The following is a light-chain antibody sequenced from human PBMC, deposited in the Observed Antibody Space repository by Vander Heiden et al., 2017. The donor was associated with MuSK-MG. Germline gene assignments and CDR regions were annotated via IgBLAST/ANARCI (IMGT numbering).Light chain of an antibody. CDR3: QSYDSSLSAYV. CDR1: SSNIGAGYD. V-gene: IGLV1-40*01. J-gene: IGLJ1*01. Sequence: QSVLTPPPSVSGAPRQRVTSSCTGRSSNIGAGYDVHWYQQLPGTAPKLLIYSNNKRASGVPDRFSGSKSGTSASLAITGLQAEDEADYYCQSYDSSLSAYVFGTGTKVTVL. CDR2: SNN.